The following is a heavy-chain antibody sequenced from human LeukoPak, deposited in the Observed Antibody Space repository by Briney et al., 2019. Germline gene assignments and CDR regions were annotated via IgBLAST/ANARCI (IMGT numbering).Heavy chain of an antibody. V-gene: IGHV3-21*01. CDR3: ARESGGWYWTPRYLSPYYFDY. J-gene: IGHJ4*02. Sequence: GGSLRLSCAASGFTFSSYSMNWVRQAPGKGLEWVSSISSSSYIYYADSVKGRFTISRDNAKNSLYLQMNSLRAEDTAVYYCARESGGWYWTPRYLSPYYFDYWGQGTLVTVSS. CDR2: ISSSSYI. D-gene: IGHD6-19*01. CDR1: GFTFSSYS.